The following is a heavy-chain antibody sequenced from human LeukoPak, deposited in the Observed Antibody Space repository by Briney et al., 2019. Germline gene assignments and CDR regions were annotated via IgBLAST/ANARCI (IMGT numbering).Heavy chain of an antibody. Sequence: GRSLRLSCAASGFTFSSYAMHWVRQAPGKGLEWVAVISYDGSNKYYADSVKGRFTISRDNSQNTVYLEMNSLRAEDTAVYYCAKDRGLRGSYRLFEYWGQGTLVAVSS. V-gene: IGHV3-30*04. CDR1: GFTFSSYA. CDR2: ISYDGSNK. J-gene: IGHJ4*02. D-gene: IGHD1-26*01. CDR3: AKDRGLRGSYRLFEY.